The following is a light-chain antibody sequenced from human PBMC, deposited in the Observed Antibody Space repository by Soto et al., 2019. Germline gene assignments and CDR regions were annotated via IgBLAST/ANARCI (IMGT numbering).Light chain of an antibody. Sequence: EIVLTQSPATLSLSPGESATLSCWASQGVSNYLVWYQQKPGQAPRLLIYDASKRATGIPARFSGSGSGTDFTLTISSLEPEDFAVYYCQQRSIWPWTFGQGTKVDIK. V-gene: IGKV3-11*01. J-gene: IGKJ1*01. CDR3: QQRSIWPWT. CDR1: QGVSNY. CDR2: DAS.